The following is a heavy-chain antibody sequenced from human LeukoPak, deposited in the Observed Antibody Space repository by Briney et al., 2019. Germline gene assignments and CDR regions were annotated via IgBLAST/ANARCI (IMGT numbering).Heavy chain of an antibody. D-gene: IGHD1-26*01. CDR2: ISYDGSNK. CDR1: GFTFSSYG. V-gene: IGHV3-30*18. Sequence: GGSLRLSCAASGFTFSSYGMHWVRQAPGKGLEWVAVISYDGSNKYYADSVKGRFTISRDNSKNTLYLQMNSLRAEDTAVYYCAKSEWELHENYFDYWGQGTLVTVSS. CDR3: AKSEWELHENYFDY. J-gene: IGHJ4*02.